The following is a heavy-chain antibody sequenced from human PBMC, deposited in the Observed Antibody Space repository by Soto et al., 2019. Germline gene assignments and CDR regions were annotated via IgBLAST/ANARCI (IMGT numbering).Heavy chain of an antibody. CDR2: ISYDGSGK. D-gene: IGHD6-19*01. V-gene: IGHV3-30-3*01. CDR3: SRDLALAGAPFYNGMDV. CDR1: GFIFTNSP. J-gene: IGHJ6*02. Sequence: QVQLVESGGGVVQPGRSLRLSCAASGFIFTNSPMHWVRQAPGKGLEWVAAISYDGSGKYYADSVKGRFTISRENANNTLYLQMNSVRDEDTAVYYCSRDLALAGAPFYNGMDVWGLGTTVTVFS.